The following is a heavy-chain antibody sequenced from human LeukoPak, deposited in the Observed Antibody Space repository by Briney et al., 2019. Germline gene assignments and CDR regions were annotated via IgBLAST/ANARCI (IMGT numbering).Heavy chain of an antibody. J-gene: IGHJ6*03. CDR1: GYSFTNYW. CDR3: ARLHDGSGYYSHDFSYYMDV. CDR2: IYPGDSHT. Sequence: GESLKISCTGSGYSFTNYWIGWVRQMPGKGMEWMGNIYPGDSHTKYSPSFQGQIIISADKSISTAYLQWSILKASDTAMYYCARLHDGSGYYSHDFSYYMDVWGKGTTVTVSS. V-gene: IGHV5-51*01. D-gene: IGHD3-22*01.